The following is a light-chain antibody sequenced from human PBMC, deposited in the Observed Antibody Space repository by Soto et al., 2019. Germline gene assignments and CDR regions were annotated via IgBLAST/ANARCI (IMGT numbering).Light chain of an antibody. V-gene: IGLV2-14*03. CDR1: NSDIDYPS. CDR3: SSHSTGINHVL. Sequence: QSALTQPASLSGSPGQTIIISCTGTNSDIDYPSGSWYQQHPGKAPKLILFDVSPRPSKIPDRFSGSKSDNGASLTISGLQPEDEADYDCSSHSTGINHVLFGGGTKLTVL. J-gene: IGLJ2*01. CDR2: DVS.